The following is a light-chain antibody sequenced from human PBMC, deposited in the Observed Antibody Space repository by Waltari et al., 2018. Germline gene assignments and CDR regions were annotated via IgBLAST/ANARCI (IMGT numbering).Light chain of an antibody. CDR2: QDN. V-gene: IGLV3-1*01. CDR3: QAWDSNVAV. J-gene: IGLJ3*02. Sequence: SFELLQPPSESVSPGQTASVSCPGEKLGGHYVYWYQQKQGQSPMLVMCQDNKRPSGIPERFSGSNSGNTATLTISETQAIDEADYYCQAWDSNVAVFGRGTKVTVL. CDR1: KLGGHY.